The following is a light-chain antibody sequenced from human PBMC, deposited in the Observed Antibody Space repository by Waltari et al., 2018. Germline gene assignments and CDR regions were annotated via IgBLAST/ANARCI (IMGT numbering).Light chain of an antibody. V-gene: IGKV4-1*01. J-gene: IGKJ4*02. CDR1: QSIFDSSNNKSY. CDR3: HQYYGAPLS. Sequence: DIVMTQSPDSLAVSLGERATINCKSSQSIFDSSNNKSYLAWYQHKPGQPPKVLIYWASTRESGVPDRFSGSGSGTDFTLTINRLQAEDVAVYYCHQYYGAPLSFGGGTKVEIK. CDR2: WAS.